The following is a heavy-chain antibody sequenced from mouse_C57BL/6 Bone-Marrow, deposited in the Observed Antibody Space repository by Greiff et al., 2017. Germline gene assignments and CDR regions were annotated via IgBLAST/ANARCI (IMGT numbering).Heavy chain of an antibody. J-gene: IGHJ2*01. CDR2: FYPGSGSI. V-gene: IGHV1-62-2*01. CDR3: AGHEGDYRDAGHYYFDD. Sequence: VQLQQSGAELVKPGASVKLSCKASGYTFTEYTIHWVKQRSGQGLEWIGWFYPGSGSIKYNEQFKDKATLTADKSSSTAYMQLSSLTSDDSAVYDCAGHEGDYRDAGHYYFDDWGQGTTVTVSS. D-gene: IGHD2-14*01. CDR1: GYTFTEYT.